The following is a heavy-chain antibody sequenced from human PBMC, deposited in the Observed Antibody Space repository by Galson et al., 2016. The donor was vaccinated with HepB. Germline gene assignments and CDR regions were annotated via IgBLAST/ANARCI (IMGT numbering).Heavy chain of an antibody. CDR1: GFASSSHW. D-gene: IGHD4-23*01. CDR2: INSDGTIS. V-gene: IGHV3-74*01. CDR3: VRDHSVVPTTAYSWFDP. J-gene: IGHJ5*02. Sequence: SLRLSCAASGFASSSHWMHWVRQDLGKGLVWVSRINSDGTISNYADSVKGRFTISRDNAKNTLYLQMNSLRAEDTAVYFCVRDHSVVPTTAYSWFDPWGRGTLVTVSS.